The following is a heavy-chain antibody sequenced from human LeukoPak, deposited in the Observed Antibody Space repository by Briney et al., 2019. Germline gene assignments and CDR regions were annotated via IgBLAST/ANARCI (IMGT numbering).Heavy chain of an antibody. Sequence: SETLFLTCTVSGGSISSSSYYWGWLRQPPGKGLEWIGFISHSGNTNYNPSPKSRVTISVDTSKNQFSLKLSSVTAADTAVYYCARDSSGYYTSWGQGTLVTVSS. CDR3: ARDSSGYYTS. V-gene: IGHV4-61*05. J-gene: IGHJ4*02. CDR2: ISHSGNT. CDR1: GGSISSSSYY. D-gene: IGHD3-22*01.